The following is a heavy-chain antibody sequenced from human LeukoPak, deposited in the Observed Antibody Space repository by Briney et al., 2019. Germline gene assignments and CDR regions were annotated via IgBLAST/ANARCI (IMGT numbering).Heavy chain of an antibody. Sequence: SETLSLTCAVSGYSISSGYYWGWIRRPPGKGLEWIGSIYHSGSTYYNPSLKSRVTISVDTSKNQFSLKLSSVTAADTAVYYCARHVSDYYDSSGLDAFDIWGQGTMVTVSS. J-gene: IGHJ3*02. D-gene: IGHD3-22*01. V-gene: IGHV4-38-2*01. CDR1: GYSISSGYY. CDR3: ARHVSDYYDSSGLDAFDI. CDR2: IYHSGST.